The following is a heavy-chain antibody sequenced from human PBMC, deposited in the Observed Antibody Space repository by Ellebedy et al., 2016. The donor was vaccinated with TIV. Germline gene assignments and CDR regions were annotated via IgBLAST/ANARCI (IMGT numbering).Heavy chain of an antibody. J-gene: IGHJ4*02. CDR1: GFTINNYG. D-gene: IGHD1-26*01. Sequence: GESLKISCAVSGFTINNYGMHWVRQAPGKGLELVAVISYDGNHKYYADYVKGRLTISRENSKNTLYMQMNSLRAEDTAMYYCARTWCGSYLHAHFDYWGQGTLVTVSS. CDR2: ISYDGNHK. CDR3: ARTWCGSYLHAHFDY. V-gene: IGHV3-30*03.